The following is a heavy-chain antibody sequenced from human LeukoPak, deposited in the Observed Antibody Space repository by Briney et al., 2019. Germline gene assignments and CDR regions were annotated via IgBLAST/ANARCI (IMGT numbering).Heavy chain of an antibody. CDR1: GFTFSSYA. D-gene: IGHD3-10*01. CDR2: ISATGGST. CDR3: AKTKVPNYYGSGSYVDY. J-gene: IGHJ4*02. Sequence: GSLRLSCAASGFTFSSYAVIWVRHAPGNGLEWLSAISATGGSTYYADSVKGRFTISRDNSKHTLYLPMNSLRAEDPAVYHCAKTKVPNYYGSGSYVDYWGPGTLVTVSS. V-gene: IGHV3-23*01.